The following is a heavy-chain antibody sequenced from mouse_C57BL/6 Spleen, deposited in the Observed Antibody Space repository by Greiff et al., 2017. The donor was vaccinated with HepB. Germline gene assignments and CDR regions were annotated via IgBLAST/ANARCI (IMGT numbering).Heavy chain of an antibody. CDR3: ALYGSSYEYFDY. J-gene: IGHJ2*01. CDR2: IDPSDSYT. CDR1: GYTFTSYC. V-gene: IGHV1-59*01. Sequence: QVQLQQPGAELVRPGTSVKLSCKASGYTFTSYCMHWVKQRPGQGLEWIGVIDPSDSYTNYNQKFKGKATLTVDTSSSTAYMQLSSLTSEDSAVYYCALYGSSYEYFDYWGQGTTLTVSS. D-gene: IGHD1-1*01.